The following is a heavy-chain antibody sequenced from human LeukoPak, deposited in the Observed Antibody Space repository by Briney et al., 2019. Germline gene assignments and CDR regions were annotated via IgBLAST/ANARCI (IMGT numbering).Heavy chain of an antibody. D-gene: IGHD2-21*01. CDR2: ISSSGSTI. J-gene: IGHJ4*02. CDR1: GFTFSDYY. CDR3: ASLVFDGEYYFDY. Sequence: PGGSLRLSCAASGFTFSDYYMSWIRQAPGKGLEWVSYISSSGSTIYYADSVKGRFTISRDNAKNSLYLQMNSLRAEDTAVYYCASLVFDGEYYFDYWGQGTLVTVSS. V-gene: IGHV3-11*04.